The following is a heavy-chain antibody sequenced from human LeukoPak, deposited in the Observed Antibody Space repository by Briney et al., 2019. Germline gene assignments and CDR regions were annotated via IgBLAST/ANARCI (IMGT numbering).Heavy chain of an antibody. V-gene: IGHV4-34*01. Sequence: SETLSLTCAVYGGSFSGYYWSWIRQPPGKGLEWIGEINHSGSTNYNPSLESRVTISVDTSKNQFSLKLSSVTAADTAVYYCARKASMVRGVTGDYYYYYYMDVWGKGTTVTVSS. CDR3: ARKASMVRGVTGDYYYYYYMDV. CDR1: GGSFSGYY. J-gene: IGHJ6*03. CDR2: INHSGST. D-gene: IGHD3-10*01.